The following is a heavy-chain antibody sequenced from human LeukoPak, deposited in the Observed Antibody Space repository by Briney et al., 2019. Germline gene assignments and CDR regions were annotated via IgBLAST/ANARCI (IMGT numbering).Heavy chain of an antibody. J-gene: IGHJ5*02. Sequence: GASVKVSCKASGYTFTGYYMHWVRQAPGQGLEWMGGIIPIFGTANYAQKFQGRVTITADKSTSTAYMELSSLRSEDTAVYYCARDFVNDILTGYFDPWGQGTLVTVSS. D-gene: IGHD3-9*01. CDR3: ARDFVNDILTGYFDP. V-gene: IGHV1-69*06. CDR2: IIPIFGTA. CDR1: GYTFTGYY.